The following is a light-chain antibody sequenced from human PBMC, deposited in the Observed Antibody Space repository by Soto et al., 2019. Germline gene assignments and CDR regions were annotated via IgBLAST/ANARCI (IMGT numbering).Light chain of an antibody. CDR2: GAS. J-gene: IGKJ3*01. CDR3: QQYHGSPGLIT. Sequence: EIVLTQSPGSLSMSPGERATLSCRASQSISNNYLAWYQQKPGQAPRLLIYGASSRATGIPDRFSGSGSGTDFTLSISRLEPEDSAVFYCQQYHGSPGLITFGPGTKVDIK. V-gene: IGKV3-20*01. CDR1: QSISNNY.